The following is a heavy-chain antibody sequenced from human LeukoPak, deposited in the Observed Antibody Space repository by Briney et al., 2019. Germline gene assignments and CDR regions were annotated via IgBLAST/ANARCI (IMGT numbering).Heavy chain of an antibody. D-gene: IGHD5-18*01. J-gene: IGHJ4*02. CDR3: AKDLGNSFGYENVFDY. CDR2: ISRSADNT. V-gene: IGHV3-23*01. Sequence: GGSLRLSCAASGFTFSSYAMNWVRQAPGKGLDWVSGISRSADNTCYTDSVKGRFTISRDNSKNTLYLQMSSLRAEDTAVYYCAKDLGNSFGYENVFDYWGQGTLVTVSS. CDR1: GFTFSSYA.